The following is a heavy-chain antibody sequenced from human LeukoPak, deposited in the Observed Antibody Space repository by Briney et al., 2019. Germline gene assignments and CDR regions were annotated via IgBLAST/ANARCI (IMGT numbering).Heavy chain of an antibody. Sequence: SETLSLTCTVSGDSISAYYWSWIRQTPGKGLEWIAFIHSSGTTNYNPSLKSRVSISVDTSNNQFSLSVNSVTAADTAVYYCAAAPILRGEGGEHYKYGMDVWGQGTTVIVSS. J-gene: IGHJ6*02. CDR2: IHSSGTT. CDR3: AAAPILRGEGGEHYKYGMDV. D-gene: IGHD2-2*02. V-gene: IGHV4-59*01. CDR1: GDSISAYY.